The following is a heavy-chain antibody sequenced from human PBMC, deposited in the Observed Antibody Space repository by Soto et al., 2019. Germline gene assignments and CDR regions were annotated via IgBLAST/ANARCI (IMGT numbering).Heavy chain of an antibody. CDR3: ARGDSSLPGSSRSCFDC. D-gene: IGHD1-26*01. Sequence: QLQLQESGPGLVKPSETLSLTCTVSGGSISSGSYYWGWIRQPPGQGLEWIGNIYYSGSTYYNPSRKSRLTISGVTSQNQFSLRLSSVTVADTAIYYCARGDSSLPGSSRSCFDCWGQGTLVTVSS. CDR2: IYYSGST. J-gene: IGHJ4*02. V-gene: IGHV4-39*01. CDR1: GGSISSGSYY.